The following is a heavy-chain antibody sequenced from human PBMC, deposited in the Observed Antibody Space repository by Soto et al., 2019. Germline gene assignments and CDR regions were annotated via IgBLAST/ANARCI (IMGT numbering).Heavy chain of an antibody. D-gene: IGHD2-15*01. CDR2: IYNDGSGS. J-gene: IGHJ4*02. CDR3: VRDDCSGGTCYGGY. CDR1: GFTFRDYG. V-gene: IGHV3-33*01. Sequence: QVHLVESGGGVVQPGGSLRLSCEASGFTFRDYGFHWVRQAPGKGLEWVAVIYNDGSGSDYEDSVRGRFIFSRDISTNTLYLQMNSLRAEDTAVYYCVRDDCSGGTCYGGYWGQGTLVTVSS.